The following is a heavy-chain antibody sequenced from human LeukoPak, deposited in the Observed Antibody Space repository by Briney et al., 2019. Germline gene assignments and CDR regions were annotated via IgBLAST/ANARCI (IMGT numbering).Heavy chain of an antibody. Sequence: GGSLRLSCAASGFTFSTYNVHWVRQAPGKGLEWVAVISYDEINIYYADSVKGRFTISRDNSKNPLYLQMNSLRVEDTAVYSCAREIRSGWYDGWGQGTLVTVSS. CDR1: GFTFSTYN. CDR3: AREIRSGWYDG. D-gene: IGHD6-19*01. CDR2: ISYDEINI. V-gene: IGHV3-30-3*01. J-gene: IGHJ4*02.